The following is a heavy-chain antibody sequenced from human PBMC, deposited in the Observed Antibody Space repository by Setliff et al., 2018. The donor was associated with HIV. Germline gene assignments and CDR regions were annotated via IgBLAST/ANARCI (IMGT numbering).Heavy chain of an antibody. CDR2: INPSGGST. D-gene: IGHD5-18*01. CDR1: GYTFTRYF. J-gene: IGHJ4*02. V-gene: IGHV1-46*04. Sequence: ASVKVSCKASGYTFTRYFMHCVRQAPGQGLEWLGMINPSGGSTWYAQKLQGRVTITADTSTDTAYVELSSLGSEDTAVYYCAIGYSHGPNYWGQGTLVTVSS. CDR3: AIGYSHGPNY.